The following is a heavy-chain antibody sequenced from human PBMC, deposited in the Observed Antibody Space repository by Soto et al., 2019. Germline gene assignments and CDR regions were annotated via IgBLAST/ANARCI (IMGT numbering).Heavy chain of an antibody. Sequence: LRLSCAASGFTFSSYSMNWVRQAPGKGLEWVSSISSSSSYIYYADSVKGRFTISRDNAKNSLYLQMNSLRAEDTAVYYCARGTLTVTSTYYFDYWGQGTLVTVSS. CDR1: GFTFSSYS. D-gene: IGHD4-17*01. J-gene: IGHJ4*02. V-gene: IGHV3-21*01. CDR3: ARGTLTVTSTYYFDY. CDR2: ISSSSSYI.